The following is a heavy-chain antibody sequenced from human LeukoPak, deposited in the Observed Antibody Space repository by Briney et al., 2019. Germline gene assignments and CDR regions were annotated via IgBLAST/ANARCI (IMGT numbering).Heavy chain of an antibody. CDR3: ARVGSFRLESTNWFDP. CDR1: GGSISSSSYY. CDR2: IYYSGST. Sequence: SETLSLTCTVSGGSISSSSYYWGWIRQPPGKGLEWIGSIYYSGSTYYNPSLKSRVTISVDTSKNQFSLKLSSVTAADTAVYYCARVGSFRLESTNWFDPWGQGTLVTVSS. D-gene: IGHD1-1*01. J-gene: IGHJ5*02. V-gene: IGHV4-39*07.